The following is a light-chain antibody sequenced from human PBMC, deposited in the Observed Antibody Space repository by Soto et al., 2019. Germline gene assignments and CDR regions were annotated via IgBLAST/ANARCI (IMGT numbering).Light chain of an antibody. J-gene: IGLJ1*01. CDR3: SSYTRSGSYV. Sequence: QSVLTQPPSVSGSPGQSVTISCTGSSSDVGSHNRVSWYQQPPGTAPKLMIYDVSNRPSGVPDRFSGSKSGNTASLTISGLQAVDDADYYCSSYTRSGSYVWGTGTEVTGL. CDR2: DVS. V-gene: IGLV2-18*02. CDR1: SSDVGSHNR.